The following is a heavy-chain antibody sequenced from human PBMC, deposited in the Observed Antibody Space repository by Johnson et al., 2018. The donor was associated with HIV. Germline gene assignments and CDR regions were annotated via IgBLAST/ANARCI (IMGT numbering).Heavy chain of an antibody. CDR1: GFTFSSYA. D-gene: IGHD4-17*01. V-gene: IGHV3-30*14. J-gene: IGHJ3*02. CDR2: ISFDGSTI. CDR3: ARPRTTVTQVDAFDI. Sequence: QMLLVESGGGVVQPGRSLRLSCAASGFTFSSYAMHWVRQAPGKGLEWVAVISFDGSTIYYANSVKGRFTISRDNSKNTLYLQMGSLRAEDMAVYYCARPRTTVTQVDAFDIWGQGTMVTVSS.